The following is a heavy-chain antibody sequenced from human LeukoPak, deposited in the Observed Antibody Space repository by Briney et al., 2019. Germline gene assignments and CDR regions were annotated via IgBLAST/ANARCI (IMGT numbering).Heavy chain of an antibody. CDR2: IGLNGYPL. V-gene: IGHV3-11*04. CDR1: GFPFSVYY. CDR3: ARKDFSSGSFNY. J-gene: IGHJ4*02. Sequence: GGSLRLSCAVSGFPFSVYYMSWIRQAPGKGLEWISYIGLNGYPLDYADSVKGRFTISGDNARNSLYLDMNSLRAEDTGVYYCARKDFSSGSFNYWGQGTLVTVSS. D-gene: IGHD3-22*01.